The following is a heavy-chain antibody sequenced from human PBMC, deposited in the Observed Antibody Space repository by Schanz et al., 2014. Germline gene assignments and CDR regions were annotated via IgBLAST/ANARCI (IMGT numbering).Heavy chain of an antibody. D-gene: IGHD4-17*01. CDR3: VRDLGGDQTVY. V-gene: IGHV3-23*01. CDR2: ISPTGSST. J-gene: IGHJ4*02. CDR1: GFTFATYA. Sequence: EVQLLESGGGLVQPGGSLRLSCAASGFTFATYAMSWVRQAPGKGLEWVSNISPTGSSTYYVDSVKGRFTISRDNSKNTLYLQVNSLRAEDTAVYYCVRDLGGDQTVYWGQGTLXTVSS.